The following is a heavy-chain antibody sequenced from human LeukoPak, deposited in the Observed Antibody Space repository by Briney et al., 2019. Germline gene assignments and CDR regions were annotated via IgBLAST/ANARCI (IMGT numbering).Heavy chain of an antibody. J-gene: IGHJ4*02. CDR3: ARDGGGSYQVDYFDY. CDR2: ISSSGSTI. D-gene: IGHD1-26*01. V-gene: IGHV3-48*04. Sequence: GGSLRLSCAPSGFTFTSYSMNWVRQAPGKGLEWVSYISSSGSTIYYADSVKGRFTISRDNAKNSLYLQMNSLRAEDTAVYYCARDGGGSYQVDYFDYWGQGTLVTVSS. CDR1: GFTFTSYS.